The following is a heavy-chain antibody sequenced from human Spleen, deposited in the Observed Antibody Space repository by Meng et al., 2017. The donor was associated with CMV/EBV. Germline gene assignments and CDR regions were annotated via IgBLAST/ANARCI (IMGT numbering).Heavy chain of an antibody. CDR3: ASVRNYYDSSGEFDY. J-gene: IGHJ4*02. CDR1: GYTFTGYY. CDR2: INPNSGGT. Sequence: ASVKVSCKASGYTFTGYYMHWVRQAPGQGLEWMGWINPNSGGTNYAQKFQGRVTMTRDTSISTAYMELSRLRSDDTAVYYCASVRNYYDSSGEFDYWGQGTLVTVSS. V-gene: IGHV1-2*02. D-gene: IGHD3-22*01.